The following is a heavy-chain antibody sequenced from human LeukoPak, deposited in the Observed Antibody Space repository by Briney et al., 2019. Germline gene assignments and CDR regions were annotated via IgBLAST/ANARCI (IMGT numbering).Heavy chain of an antibody. J-gene: IGHJ5*02. Sequence: PGGSLRLSCAASGFSFSSYGMQWVRQAPGKGLEWVSLIWYDGSNKYYADSVKGRFTISRDNSKNTLYLQMNSLRAEDAAVYYCAKDRAVFAGFDPWGQGTLVTVSS. CDR3: AKDRAVFAGFDP. V-gene: IGHV3-30*02. CDR1: GFSFSSYG. CDR2: IWYDGSNK. D-gene: IGHD3-10*02.